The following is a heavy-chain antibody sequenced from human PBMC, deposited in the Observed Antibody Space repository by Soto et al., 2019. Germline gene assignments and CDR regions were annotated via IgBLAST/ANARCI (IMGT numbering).Heavy chain of an antibody. CDR3: ARRLIDTCNPWHAFHL. CDR2: IYYNGDT. J-gene: IGHJ3*01. D-gene: IGHD2-15*01. Sequence: QLQLQESGPGLVKPAESLSLKCAVSGGYVSSGNYFWGWIRQPPGKGLEWIGNIYYNGDTYYSPTHKSRIPEYVDTAQNQFTLRLTSVTAADTAVYYCARRLIDTCNPWHAFHLRGQGTLVTVSS. V-gene: IGHV4-39*01. CDR1: GGYVSSGNYF.